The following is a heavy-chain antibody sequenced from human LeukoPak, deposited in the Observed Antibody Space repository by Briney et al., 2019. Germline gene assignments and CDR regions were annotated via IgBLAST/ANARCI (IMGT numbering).Heavy chain of an antibody. CDR2: IRGSGSNT. CDR1: GLTFSSYV. V-gene: IGHV3-23*01. CDR3: AKMGFQICTDCRIFDY. D-gene: IGHD2-21*02. Sequence: GGSLKLSCAASGLTFSSYVMSWVRQAPGKGLEWVSAIRGSGSNTYYADSVRGRFTISRDNSKNTLHLQMNSLTDEDTAVYYCAKMGFQICTDCRIFDYWGQGTLVTLSS. J-gene: IGHJ4*02.